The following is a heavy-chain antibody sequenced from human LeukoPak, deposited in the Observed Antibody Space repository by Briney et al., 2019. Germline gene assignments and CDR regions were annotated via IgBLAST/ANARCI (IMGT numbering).Heavy chain of an antibody. CDR3: ARDVGEGYCSGGSCSDY. J-gene: IGHJ4*02. V-gene: IGHV1-18*01. CDR1: GYTFTNYA. Sequence: GASVKVSCKASGYTFTNYAISWVRQAPGQGLEWMGWISGYNGKKNYAQKLQGRGTITTDTSTSTVYMDLRRLRSDDTAVYYCARDVGEGYCSGGSCSDYWGQGTLVTVSS. D-gene: IGHD2-15*01. CDR2: ISGYNGKK.